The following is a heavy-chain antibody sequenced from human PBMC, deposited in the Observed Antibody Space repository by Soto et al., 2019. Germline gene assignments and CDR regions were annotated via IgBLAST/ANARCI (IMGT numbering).Heavy chain of an antibody. D-gene: IGHD3-10*01. CDR1: GFTFSSYA. CDR2: ISGSGGST. CDR3: AQMDNYGSGSYTFDY. V-gene: IGHV3-23*01. Sequence: GGSLRLSCAASGFTFSSYAMSWVRQAPGKGLEWVSAISGSGGSTYNADSVKGRFTISRDNSKNTLYLQMNSLRAEDTAVYYCAQMDNYGSGSYTFDYWGQGTLVTVSS. J-gene: IGHJ4*02.